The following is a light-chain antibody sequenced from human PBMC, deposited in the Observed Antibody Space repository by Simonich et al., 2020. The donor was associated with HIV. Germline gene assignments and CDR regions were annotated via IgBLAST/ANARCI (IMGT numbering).Light chain of an antibody. Sequence: DIVMTQSPDSLAVSLGERATINCKSSRNILYNSNNKNYLAWYQQNPGQPPNLLIYWAPTRESGVPDRFSGSGSGTDFTLTISSLQAEDVAVYYCQQYYSTPITFGQGTRLEIK. CDR2: WAP. CDR3: QQYYSTPIT. CDR1: RNILYNSNNKNY. J-gene: IGKJ5*01. V-gene: IGKV4-1*01.